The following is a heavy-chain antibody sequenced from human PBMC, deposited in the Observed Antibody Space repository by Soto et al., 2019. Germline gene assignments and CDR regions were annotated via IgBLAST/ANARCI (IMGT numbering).Heavy chain of an antibody. Sequence: GGSLRLSCAASGFTFSNYWMHWVRQAPGKGLVWVSRINSDGSSTSHADSVKGRFTISRDNAKNTVYLHMNSLRAEDTAVYYCTRATAVSFXYWGQGALVTVSS. CDR3: TRATAVSFXY. CDR2: INSDGSST. V-gene: IGHV3-74*01. J-gene: IGHJ4*02. D-gene: IGHD2-2*01. CDR1: GFTFSNYW.